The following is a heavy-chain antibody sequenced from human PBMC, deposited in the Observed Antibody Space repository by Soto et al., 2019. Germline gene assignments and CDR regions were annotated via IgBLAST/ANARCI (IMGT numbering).Heavy chain of an antibody. V-gene: IGHV4-39*01. Sequence: QLQLQESGPGLVKPSETLSLTCTVSGGSISSSSYYWGWIRQPPGKGLEWIGSIYYSGSTYYNPSLKSRVTISVDTAKNQFPLKLSTVTAADTAVYYCARRYSTNWFDPWGQGTLVTVSS. CDR3: ARRYSTNWFDP. CDR2: IYYSGST. CDR1: GGSISSSSYY. J-gene: IGHJ5*02. D-gene: IGHD6-13*01.